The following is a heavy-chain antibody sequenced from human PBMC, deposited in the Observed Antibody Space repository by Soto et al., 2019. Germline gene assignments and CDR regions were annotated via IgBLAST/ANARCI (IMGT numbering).Heavy chain of an antibody. V-gene: IGHV3-64D*08. CDR3: VSGYYDFWSGPNLDGMDV. D-gene: IGHD3-3*01. J-gene: IGHJ6*02. CDR2: ISSNGGST. Sequence: GGSLRLSCSASGFTFSSYAMHWVRQAPGKGLEYVSAISSNGGSTYYADSVKGRFTISRDNSKNTLYLQMSSLRAEDTAVYYCVSGYYDFWSGPNLDGMDVWGQGTTVTVSS. CDR1: GFTFSSYA.